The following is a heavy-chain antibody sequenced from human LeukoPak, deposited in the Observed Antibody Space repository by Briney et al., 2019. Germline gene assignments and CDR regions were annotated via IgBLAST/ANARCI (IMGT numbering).Heavy chain of an antibody. CDR1: GYTFTSYA. Sequence: GASVKLSCKASGYTFTSYAMHWVRQAPGQRLEWMGWINAGNGNTKYSQKFQGRVTITRDPSASTAYMELSSLRSEDTAVYYCARGYSGYDYFDYWGQGTLVTVSS. V-gene: IGHV1-3*01. J-gene: IGHJ4*02. CDR3: ARGYSGYDYFDY. D-gene: IGHD5-12*01. CDR2: INAGNGNT.